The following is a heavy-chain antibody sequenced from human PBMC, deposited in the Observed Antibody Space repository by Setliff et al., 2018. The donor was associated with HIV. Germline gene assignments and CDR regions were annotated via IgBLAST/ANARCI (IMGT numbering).Heavy chain of an antibody. J-gene: IGHJ5*01. Sequence: PSETLSLTCSVSGGSISTSNWWCWVRQPAGKGLEWIGRFYTSGSTNYNPSLKNRVTISRDTSKNQFSLRLSSTTVADTAVYYCARGFEGFCSGGSCHWFDSWGQGTLVTVSS. D-gene: IGHD2-15*01. V-gene: IGHV4-4*02. CDR3: ARGFEGFCSGGSCHWFDS. CDR1: GGSISTSNW. CDR2: FYTSGST.